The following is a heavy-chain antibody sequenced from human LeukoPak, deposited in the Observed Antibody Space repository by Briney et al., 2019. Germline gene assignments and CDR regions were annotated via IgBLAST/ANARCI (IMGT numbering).Heavy chain of an antibody. D-gene: IGHD6-6*01. V-gene: IGHV1-24*01. Sequence: ASVKVSCKVSGYTLTELSMHWVRQAPGKGLEWMGGFDPEDGETIYAQKFQGRVTMTEDTSTDTAYMELSSLRSEDTAVYYCATLKEQLLPFDYWGQGTLVTVSS. CDR3: ATLKEQLLPFDY. J-gene: IGHJ4*02. CDR1: GYTLTELS. CDR2: FDPEDGET.